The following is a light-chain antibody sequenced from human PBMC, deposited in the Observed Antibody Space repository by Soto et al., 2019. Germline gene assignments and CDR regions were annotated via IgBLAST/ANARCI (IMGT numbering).Light chain of an antibody. CDR3: LQHSSYPPA. CDR1: QGIRND. Sequence: DIQMTQSPSSLSASVGDRVTITCRASQGIRNDLGWYQQKPGKAPKRLIYGASSLQSGVPSRFSGSGSGTEVTLTVSLLQPEDCATDYCLQHSSYPPAFGGVTNVEIK. CDR2: GAS. J-gene: IGKJ4*01. V-gene: IGKV1-17*01.